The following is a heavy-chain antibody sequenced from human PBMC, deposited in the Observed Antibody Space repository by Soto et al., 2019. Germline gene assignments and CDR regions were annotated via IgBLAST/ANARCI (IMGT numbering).Heavy chain of an antibody. D-gene: IGHD4-4*01. CDR2: VNHSGST. CDR1: GGSFSGYY. J-gene: IGHJ5*02. Sequence: SETLSLTCAVYGGSFSGYYWSWIRQPPGKGLEWIGEVNHSGSTNYNPSLKSRVTISVDTSKNQFSLKLSSVTAADTAVYYCARGDGVTTSTDWFDPWGQGTLVTVS. V-gene: IGHV4-34*01. CDR3: ARGDGVTTSTDWFDP.